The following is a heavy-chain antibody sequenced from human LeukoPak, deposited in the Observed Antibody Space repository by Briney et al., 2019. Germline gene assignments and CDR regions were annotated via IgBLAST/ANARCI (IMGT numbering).Heavy chain of an antibody. Sequence: GGSLRLSCAASGFTVSSNYMSWVRQAPGKGLEWVSVIYSGGITYYADSVKGRFTISRDNSKNTLYPQMNSLRAEDTAVYYRASTTYYYYYGMDVWGQGTTVTVSS. CDR3: ASTTYYYYYGMDV. CDR1: GFTVSSNY. J-gene: IGHJ6*02. CDR2: IYSGGIT. D-gene: IGHD1-26*01. V-gene: IGHV3-66*01.